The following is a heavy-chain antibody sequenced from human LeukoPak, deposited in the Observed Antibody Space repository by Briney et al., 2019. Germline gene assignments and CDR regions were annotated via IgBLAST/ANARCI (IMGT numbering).Heavy chain of an antibody. D-gene: IGHD3-9*01. J-gene: IGHJ5*02. CDR1: GFTFSDYY. CDR3: ARTAISRFFDYLPLGDNYFDP. Sequence: GGSLRLSCTASGFTFSDYYMSWIRQTPGKGLEWLSYISSSGSTIYYADSVKGRFTISRDNAKNSLYLQMNDLRAEDTAIYYCARTAISRFFDYLPLGDNYFDPWGQGTLVTVSS. V-gene: IGHV3-11*04. CDR2: ISSSGSTI.